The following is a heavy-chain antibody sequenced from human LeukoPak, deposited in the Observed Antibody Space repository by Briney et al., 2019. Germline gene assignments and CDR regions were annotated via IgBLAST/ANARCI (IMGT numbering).Heavy chain of an antibody. CDR1: GYTLTGYY. Sequence: ASVKVSCKASGYTLTGYYMHWVRQAPGQGLEWMGWINPNSGGTNYAQKFQGRVTMTRDTSISTAYMELSRLRSDDTAVYYCARGGPYGSGSYYNNHYYYYGMDAWGQGTTVTVSS. D-gene: IGHD3-10*01. V-gene: IGHV1-2*02. CDR3: ARGGPYGSGSYYNNHYYYYGMDA. J-gene: IGHJ6*02. CDR2: INPNSGGT.